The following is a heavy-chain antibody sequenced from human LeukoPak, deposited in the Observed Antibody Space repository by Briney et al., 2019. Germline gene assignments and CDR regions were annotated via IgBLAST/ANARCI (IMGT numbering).Heavy chain of an antibody. Sequence: PGGSLRLSCAASGFTFSSYAMSWVRQAPGKGLEWVANIKQDGSEKYYVDSVKGRFTISRDNAKNSLYPQMNSLRAEDTAVYYCARDQISSGSYSGFDYWGQGTLVTVSS. J-gene: IGHJ4*02. CDR1: GFTFSSYA. CDR3: ARDQISSGSYSGFDY. D-gene: IGHD1-26*01. CDR2: IKQDGSEK. V-gene: IGHV3-7*01.